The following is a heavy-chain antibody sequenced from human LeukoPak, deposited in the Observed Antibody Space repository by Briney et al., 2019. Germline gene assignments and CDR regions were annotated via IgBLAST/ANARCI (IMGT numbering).Heavy chain of an antibody. CDR2: ISYDGSNK. CDR1: AFTFSSYA. J-gene: IGHJ5*02. Sequence: GGSLRLSCATSAFTFSSYAMHWVRQAPGKGLEWVAVISYDGSNKYYADSVKGRFTISRDNSKNTLYLQMNSLRAEDTAVYYCARDIAAAPSGWFDPWGQGTLVTVSS. D-gene: IGHD6-13*01. CDR3: ARDIAAAPSGWFDP. V-gene: IGHV3-30*04.